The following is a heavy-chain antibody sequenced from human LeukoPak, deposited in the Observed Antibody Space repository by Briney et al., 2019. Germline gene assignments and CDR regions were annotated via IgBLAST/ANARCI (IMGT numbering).Heavy chain of an antibody. CDR2: MNPNSGNT. CDR3: TRGSSGRRDN. CDR1: GYTFTSCD. V-gene: IGHV1-8*01. J-gene: IGHJ4*02. Sequence: ASVKVSCEASGYTFTSCDINWVRQATGQGLEWMGWMNPNSGNTGYGQSFQGRITMTRDISIGTAYMELSNLTSGDTAIYYCTRGSSGRRDNWGQGTLVTVSA. D-gene: IGHD6-19*01.